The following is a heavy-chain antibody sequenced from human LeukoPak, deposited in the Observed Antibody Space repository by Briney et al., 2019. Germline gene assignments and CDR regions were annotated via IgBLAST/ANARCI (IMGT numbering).Heavy chain of an antibody. V-gene: IGHV4-39*01. CDR3: ARHVQDLGIKV. CDR2: IYRRGST. J-gene: IGHJ6*02. Sequence: SETLSLTCTVSGASISSSDSYWSWIRQPPGKGLEWIGSIYRRGSTSYNPSLKSRVTVSEDMSKDHFSLRLSSVTAADTAVYYCARHVQDLGIKVWGQGTTVTVSS. CDR1: GASISSSDSY.